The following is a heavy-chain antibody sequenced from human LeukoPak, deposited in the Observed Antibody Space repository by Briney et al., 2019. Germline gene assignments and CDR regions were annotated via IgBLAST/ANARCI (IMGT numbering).Heavy chain of an antibody. V-gene: IGHV3-48*04. CDR3: ARDPSGERWLQFNY. J-gene: IGHJ4*02. CDR2: ISSSSSTI. CDR1: GFTFSSHS. D-gene: IGHD5-24*01. Sequence: PGGSLRLSCAASGFTFSSHSMNWVRQAPGKGLEWVSYISSSSSTIYYTDSVKGRFTISRDNAKSSLYLQMNSLRAENTAVYYCARDPSGERWLQFNYWGQGTLVTVSS.